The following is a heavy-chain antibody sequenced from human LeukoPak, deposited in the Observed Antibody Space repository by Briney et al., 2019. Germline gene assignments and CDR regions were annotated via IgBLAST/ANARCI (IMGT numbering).Heavy chain of an antibody. J-gene: IGHJ4*02. D-gene: IGHD3-22*01. CDR1: GFIFSNFP. CDR2: ISPDASTI. V-gene: IGHV3-64*01. Sequence: PGGSLRLSCAASGFIFSNFPMHWVRQAPGKGLESVSAISPDASTIYYANSLKGRFTISRDNSKSTLYLQMGGLRAEDTAVYYCAKDAMIVVVTVAGYFDYWGQGTLVTVSS. CDR3: AKDAMIVVVTVAGYFDY.